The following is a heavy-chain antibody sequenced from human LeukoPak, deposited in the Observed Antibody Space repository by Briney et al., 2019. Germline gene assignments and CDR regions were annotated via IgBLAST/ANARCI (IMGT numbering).Heavy chain of an antibody. J-gene: IGHJ5*02. CDR2: IYYSGST. V-gene: IGHV4-59*01. CDR3: ARDLGVGTTGFDP. D-gene: IGHD1-1*01. CDR1: GGSFSSYY. Sequence: SETLSLTCTVSGGSFSSYYWSWIRQPPGKGLEWIGYIYYSGSTNYNPSLKSRVTISVDTSKNQFSLKLSSVTAADTAVYYCARDLGVGTTGFDPWGQGTLVTVSS.